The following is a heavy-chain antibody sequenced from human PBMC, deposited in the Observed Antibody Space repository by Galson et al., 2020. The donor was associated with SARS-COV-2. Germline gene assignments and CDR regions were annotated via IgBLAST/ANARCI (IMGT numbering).Heavy chain of an antibody. V-gene: IGHV3-30*18. CDR2: ISYDGSNK. Sequence: PGGSLRLSCAASGFTFSSYGMHWVRQAPGKGLEWVAVISYDGSNKYYADSVKGRFTISRDNSKNTLYLQMNSLRAEDTAVYYCAKGYSGSYQSAFDIWGQGTMVTVSS. D-gene: IGHD1-26*01. CDR3: AKGYSGSYQSAFDI. CDR1: GFTFSSYG. J-gene: IGHJ3*02.